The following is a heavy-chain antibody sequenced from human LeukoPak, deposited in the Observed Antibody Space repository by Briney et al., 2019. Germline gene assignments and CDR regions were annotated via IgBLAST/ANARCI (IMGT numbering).Heavy chain of an antibody. J-gene: IGHJ4*02. V-gene: IGHV3-74*01. D-gene: IGHD1-26*01. CDR1: GFPFSSYW. CDR2: INSDGSST. CDR3: ARSRLVGAHDY. Sequence: PGGSLRLSCAASGFPFSSYWMHWVRHAPGKGLVWVSCINSDGSSTNYADSVRGRFTISTDNAKNTVFLQMNSLRPEDTAVYYCARSRLVGAHDYWGQGTLVTVSS.